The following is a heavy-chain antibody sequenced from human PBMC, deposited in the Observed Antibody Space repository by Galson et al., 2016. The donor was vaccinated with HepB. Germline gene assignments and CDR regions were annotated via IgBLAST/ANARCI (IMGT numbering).Heavy chain of an antibody. D-gene: IGHD3-22*01. CDR1: GFVFRMYP. CDR2: LSGTGGDT. Sequence: SLRLSCAASGFVFRMYPMSWVRQAPGKGLEWVSALSGTGGDTYYADSVKGRFTISRDNSKNTLYLQMTSLRAEDTAVYYCAKSKYYDTFDYWGQGTLVIVSS. V-gene: IGHV3-23*01. CDR3: AKSKYYDTFDY. J-gene: IGHJ4*02.